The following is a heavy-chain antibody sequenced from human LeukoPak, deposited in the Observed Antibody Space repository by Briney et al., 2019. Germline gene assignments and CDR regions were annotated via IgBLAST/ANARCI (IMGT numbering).Heavy chain of an antibody. J-gene: IGHJ4*02. CDR3: ASLGYCTNGVCPG. D-gene: IGHD2-8*01. V-gene: IGHV4-39*07. CDR2: IYYSGST. Sequence: SETLSLTCTVSGGSISSSSYYWGWIRQPPGKGLEWIGSIYYSGSTYYNPSLKSRVTISVDTSKNQFSLKLSSVTAADTAVYYCASLGYCTNGVCPGWGQGTLVTVSS. CDR1: GGSISSSSYY.